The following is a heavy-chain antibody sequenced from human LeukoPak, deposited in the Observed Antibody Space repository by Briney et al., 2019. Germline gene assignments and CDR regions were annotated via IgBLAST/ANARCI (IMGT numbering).Heavy chain of an antibody. CDR2: INHSGST. CDR3: ATLPLVGATPLLDY. J-gene: IGHJ4*02. CDR1: GGSFSGYY. V-gene: IGHV4-34*01. Sequence: SETLSLTSAVYGGSFSGYYWSWIRQPPGKGMEWSGEINHSGSTNYNPSLKSRVSISVDTSKNQFSLKLSSVTAADTAVYYCATLPLVGATPLLDYWGQGTLVTVSS. D-gene: IGHD1-26*01.